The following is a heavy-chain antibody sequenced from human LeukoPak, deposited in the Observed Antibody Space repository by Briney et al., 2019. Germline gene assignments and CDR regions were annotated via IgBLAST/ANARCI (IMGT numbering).Heavy chain of an antibody. CDR2: IYYSGST. CDR3: ARAKYYDFWSGYYPFDY. V-gene: IGHV4-61*01. D-gene: IGHD3-3*01. CDR1: GGSVSSGSYY. Sequence: ESSETLSLTCTVSGGSVSSGSYYWSWIRQPPGKGLEWIGYIYYSGSTYYNPSLKSRVTISVDTSKNQFSLKLSSVTAADTAVYYCARAKYYDFWSGYYPFDYWGQGTLVTVSS. J-gene: IGHJ4*02.